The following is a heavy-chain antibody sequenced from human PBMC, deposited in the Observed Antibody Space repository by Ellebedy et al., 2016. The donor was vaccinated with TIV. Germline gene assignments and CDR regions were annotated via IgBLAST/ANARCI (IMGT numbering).Heavy chain of an antibody. J-gene: IGHJ4*02. V-gene: IGHV1-2*04. CDR3: ARGTTAWRLWFGELPDY. CDR1: GYTFTGYY. D-gene: IGHD3-10*01. CDR2: INPNSGGT. Sequence: ASVKVSXXASGYTFTGYYMHWVRQAPGQGLEWMGWINPNSGGTNYAQKFQGWVTMTRDTSISTAYMELSRLRSDDTAVYYCARGTTAWRLWFGELPDYWGQGTLVTVSS.